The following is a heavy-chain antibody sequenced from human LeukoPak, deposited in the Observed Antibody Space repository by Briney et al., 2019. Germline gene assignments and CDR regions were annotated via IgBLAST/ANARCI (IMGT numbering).Heavy chain of an antibody. D-gene: IGHD4-23*01. CDR1: GGSISSYY. Sequence: SETLFLTCTVSGGSISSYYWSWIRQPPGKGLEWIGYIYYSGSTNYNPSLKSRVTISVDTSKNQFSLKLSSVTAADTAVYYCARHGGNSGYWGQGTLVTVSS. J-gene: IGHJ4*02. CDR2: IYYSGST. CDR3: ARHGGNSGY. V-gene: IGHV4-59*08.